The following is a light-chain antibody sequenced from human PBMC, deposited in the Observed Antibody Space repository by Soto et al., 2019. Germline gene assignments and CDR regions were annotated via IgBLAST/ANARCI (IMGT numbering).Light chain of an antibody. J-gene: IGKJ4*01. V-gene: IGKV1-27*01. Sequence: ILMTQSPSSLSAFVGDRVTITCRASQDIGNFLAWYQQKPGKVPKLLIYAASTLQSGVPSRFSGSGSGTDFTLTISGLQPEDVETYYCQKCKVAPFTLGGGTKVDIK. CDR3: QKCKVAPFT. CDR2: AAS. CDR1: QDIGNF.